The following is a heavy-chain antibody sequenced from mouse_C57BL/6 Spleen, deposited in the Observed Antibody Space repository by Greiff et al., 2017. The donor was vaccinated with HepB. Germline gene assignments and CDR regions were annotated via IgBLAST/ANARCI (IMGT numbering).Heavy chain of an antibody. CDR3: ARGHYYGSRGAMDD. CDR2: ISSGSSTI. CDR1: GFTFSDYG. Sequence: EVHLVESGGGLVQPGGSLKLSCAASGFTFSDYGMHWVRQAPEKGLEWVAYISSGSSTIYYADTVKGRFTISRDNAKNTLFLQMTSLRSEDTALYYCARGHYYGSRGAMDDWGKGTSVTVSS. J-gene: IGHJ4*01. V-gene: IGHV5-17*01. D-gene: IGHD1-1*01.